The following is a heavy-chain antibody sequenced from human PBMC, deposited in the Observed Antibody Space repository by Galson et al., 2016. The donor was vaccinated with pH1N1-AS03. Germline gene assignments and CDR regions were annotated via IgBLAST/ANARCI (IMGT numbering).Heavy chain of an antibody. D-gene: IGHD6-13*01. CDR2: IYYSGPT. Sequence: IYYSGPTYYSPSLKSRVAISVDTSKNQFSMQLSSLTAADTAVYYCARRRNTPSWLNWFFGLWGRGTLVTVSS. CDR3: ARRRNTPSWLNWFFGL. J-gene: IGHJ2*01. V-gene: IGHV4-39*01.